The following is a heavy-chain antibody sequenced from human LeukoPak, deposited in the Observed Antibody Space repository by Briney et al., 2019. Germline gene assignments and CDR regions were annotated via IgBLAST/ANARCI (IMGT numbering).Heavy chain of an antibody. Sequence: KPSETLSLTCTVSGGSISSGSYCWSWIRQPAGKGLEWIGHIHTSGNTNYNSSLKSRVTISVDTSKNQFSLKLSSVTAADTAVYYCARVGAPQSRVYYYYYMDVWGKGTTVTISS. J-gene: IGHJ6*03. CDR2: IHTSGNT. CDR3: ARVGAPQSRVYYYYYMDV. V-gene: IGHV4-61*09. CDR1: GGSISSGSYC. D-gene: IGHD3-10*01.